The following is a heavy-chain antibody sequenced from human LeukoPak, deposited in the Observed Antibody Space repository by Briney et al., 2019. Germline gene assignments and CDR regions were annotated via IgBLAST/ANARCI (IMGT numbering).Heavy chain of an antibody. CDR3: AKATDGVTTDYYFDY. CDR1: GFTFSSYG. CDR2: ISYDGSNK. D-gene: IGHD4-17*01. J-gene: IGHJ4*02. V-gene: IGHV3-30*18. Sequence: GGSLRLSCAASGFTFSSYGMHWVRQAPGKGLEWVAVISYDGSNKYYADSVKGRFTISRDSSKNTLYLQMNSLRAEDTAVYYCAKATDGVTTDYYFDYWGQGTLVTVSS.